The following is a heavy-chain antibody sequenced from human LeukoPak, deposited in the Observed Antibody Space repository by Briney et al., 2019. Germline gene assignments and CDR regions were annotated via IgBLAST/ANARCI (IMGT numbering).Heavy chain of an antibody. CDR2: IENDGSIT. CDR3: ARLYDSSGYYYDRFDY. CDR1: GFTFNTYW. Sequence: GGSLRLSCAASGFTFNTYWMHWVRQAPGKGLVWVSNIENDGSITNYADSMKGRFTISRDNAKNMVYLQMNSLRAEDTAVYYCARLYDSSGYYYDRFDYWGQGTLVTVSS. D-gene: IGHD3-22*01. V-gene: IGHV3-74*01. J-gene: IGHJ4*02.